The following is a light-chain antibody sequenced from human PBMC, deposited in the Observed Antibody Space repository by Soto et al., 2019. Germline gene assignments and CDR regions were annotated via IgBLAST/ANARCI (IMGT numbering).Light chain of an antibody. J-gene: IGKJ2*01. CDR1: QDVKNNY. CDR3: QQYGSSPGS. V-gene: IGKV3-20*01. CDR2: GAS. Sequence: DIVLTQSPGTLSLSPGERATLSCRASQDVKNNYLAWYQQKPGQPPRLLIRGASSRAAGLPDRFSGSRSGTAFTSAINRLEHKDFRVYYCQQYGSSPGSFGQGTKV.